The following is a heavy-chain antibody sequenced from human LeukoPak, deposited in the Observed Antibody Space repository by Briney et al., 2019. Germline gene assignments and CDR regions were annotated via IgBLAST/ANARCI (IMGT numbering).Heavy chain of an antibody. CDR2: IYPGDSET. Sequence: GESLKISCKGYGYSFTDHWIALVPQMPGKGLELRGIIYPGDSETRYSPSFRGQVTIPADKSIGTAYLQCSRLKASDTAMYYWARSRSRYSDGGFDPWAQGTLVSVSS. J-gene: IGHJ5*02. CDR1: GYSFTDHW. D-gene: IGHD5-12*01. CDR3: ARSRSRYSDGGFDP. V-gene: IGHV5-51*01.